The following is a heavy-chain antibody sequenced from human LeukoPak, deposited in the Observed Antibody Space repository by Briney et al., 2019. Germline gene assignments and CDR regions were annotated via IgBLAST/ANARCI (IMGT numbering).Heavy chain of an antibody. CDR2: ISGRGDYM. Sequence: GGSLRLSCAGSGFTPSSYTMNWVRQAPGKGLEWVASISGRGDYMYYADSVKGRFTISRDNAKNSLFLQMNSLRAEDTAGYYCAKSDCASDGCKLLNYWGQGTLVTASS. D-gene: IGHD2-21*01. V-gene: IGHV3-21*04. CDR3: AKSDCASDGCKLLNY. J-gene: IGHJ4*02. CDR1: GFTPSSYT.